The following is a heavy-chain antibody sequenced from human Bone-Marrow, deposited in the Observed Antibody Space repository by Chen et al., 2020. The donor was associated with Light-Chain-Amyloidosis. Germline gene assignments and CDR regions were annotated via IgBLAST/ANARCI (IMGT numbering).Heavy chain of an antibody. D-gene: IGHD3-10*01. CDR3: ARGGAGYYGSGSYRFDP. J-gene: IGHJ5*02. Sequence: QVHLQESGPGLVKPSETLSLTCTVSGDSVSSGSYYWSWIRQPPGKGLEWIGHIFYTGSTNYSPSLKSRVTMSIDTFQNHFSLRLTSVTAADTAVYFCARGGAGYYGSGSYRFDPWGQGTLVTVSS. CDR2: IFYTGST. CDR1: GDSVSSGSYY. V-gene: IGHV4-61*03.